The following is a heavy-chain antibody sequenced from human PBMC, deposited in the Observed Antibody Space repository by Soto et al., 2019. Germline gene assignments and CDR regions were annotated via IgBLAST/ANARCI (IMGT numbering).Heavy chain of an antibody. D-gene: IGHD3-3*01. CDR3: ARGLVTIFGVYYYGMDV. V-gene: IGHV4-34*01. CDR2: INHSGST. Sequence: SETLSLTCAVYGGSFSGYYWSWIRQPPGKGLEWIGEINHSGSTNYNPSLKSRVTISVDTSKNKFSLKLSSVTAADTAVYYCARGLVTIFGVYYYGMDVWGQGTTVTVSS. CDR1: GGSFSGYY. J-gene: IGHJ6*02.